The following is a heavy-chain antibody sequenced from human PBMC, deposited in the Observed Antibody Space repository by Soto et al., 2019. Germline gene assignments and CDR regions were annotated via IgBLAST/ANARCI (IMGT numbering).Heavy chain of an antibody. CDR1: GGTFSSYA. Sequence: GASVKVSCKASGGTFSSYAISCVRRAPGQVLEWMGGIIPIFGTANYAQKFQGRVTITADESTSTAYMELSSLRSEDTAVYYCARSVGSGSYYPNPYYYYGMDVWGQGTTVTVSS. J-gene: IGHJ6*02. CDR3: ARSVGSGSYYPNPYYYYGMDV. V-gene: IGHV1-69*13. CDR2: IIPIFGTA. D-gene: IGHD3-10*01.